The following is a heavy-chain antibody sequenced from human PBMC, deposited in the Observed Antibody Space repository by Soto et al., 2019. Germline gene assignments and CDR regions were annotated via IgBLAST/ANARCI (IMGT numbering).Heavy chain of an antibody. CDR1: GFTFTSYG. Sequence: PGGSLRLSCAASGFTFTSYGMNWVRQAPGKGLEWVSSISGSGGSTYYTDSVKGRFTISRDNSKNTLYLQMNSLRAEDTAVYYCAKVLSPWVATIFDYWGQGTLVTVSS. V-gene: IGHV3-23*01. D-gene: IGHD5-12*01. CDR3: AKVLSPWVATIFDY. CDR2: ISGSGGST. J-gene: IGHJ4*02.